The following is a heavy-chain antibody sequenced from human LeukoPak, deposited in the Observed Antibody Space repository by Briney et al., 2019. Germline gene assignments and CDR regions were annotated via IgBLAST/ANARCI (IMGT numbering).Heavy chain of an antibody. J-gene: IGHJ4*02. CDR1: GITFRDYW. D-gene: IGHD3/OR15-3a*01. V-gene: IGHV3-7*01. CDR2: IKQDGSEK. Sequence: PGGSLRLSCAASGITFRDYWMNWVRQTPGKGLEWVANIKQDGSEKYYVDSVKGRFTISRDNAKNSLYLQMNSLGAEDTAVYYCAGGTGWRANYWGQGTLVTVSS. CDR3: AGGTGWRANY.